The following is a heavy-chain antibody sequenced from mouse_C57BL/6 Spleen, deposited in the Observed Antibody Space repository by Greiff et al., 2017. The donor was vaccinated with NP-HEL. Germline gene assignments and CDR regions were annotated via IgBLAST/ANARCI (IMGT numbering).Heavy chain of an antibody. J-gene: IGHJ1*03. Sequence: VQLQQSGPELVKPGASVKISCKASGYAFSSSWMNWVKQRPGKGLEWIGRIYPGDGDTNYNGKFKGKATLTADKSSSTAYMQLSSLTSEDSAVYFCAREAYSSNYRYWYFDVWGTGTTVTVSS. CDR3: AREAYSSNYRYWYFDV. CDR1: GYAFSSSW. D-gene: IGHD2-5*01. V-gene: IGHV1-82*01. CDR2: IYPGDGDT.